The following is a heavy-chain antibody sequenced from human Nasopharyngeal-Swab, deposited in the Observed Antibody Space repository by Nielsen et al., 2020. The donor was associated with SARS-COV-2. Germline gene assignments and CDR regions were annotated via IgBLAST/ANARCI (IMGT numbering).Heavy chain of an antibody. J-gene: IGHJ6*03. D-gene: IGHD4-17*01. Sequence: WIRQPPGKGLEWVGFIRSKAYGGTTEYAASVKGRFTISRDDSKSIAYLQMNSLKTEDTAVYYCTRSDYGDRLYYYYYMDVWGKGTTVTVSS. CDR3: TRSDYGDRLYYYYYMDV. CDR2: IRSKAYGGTT. V-gene: IGHV3-49*02.